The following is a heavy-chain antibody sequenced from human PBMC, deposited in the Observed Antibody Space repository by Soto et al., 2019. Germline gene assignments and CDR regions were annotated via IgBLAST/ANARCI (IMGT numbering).Heavy chain of an antibody. CDR2: VYHSGTT. CDR1: GYFISNGYY. V-gene: IGHV4-38-2*01. D-gene: IGHD2-2*01. CDR3: ARSLYSSIWYAGN. J-gene: IGHJ4*02. Sequence: NPSETLSLTCVVSGYFISNGYYWNWIRQPPGKVLEWLGSVYHSGTTYYNPSLKSRVTISLDTSKNHFSLELSSLTAADTAVYYCARSLYSSIWYAGNWGRGTLVTVSS.